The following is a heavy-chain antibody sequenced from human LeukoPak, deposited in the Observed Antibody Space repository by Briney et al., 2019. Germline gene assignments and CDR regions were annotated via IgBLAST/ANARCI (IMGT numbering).Heavy chain of an antibody. V-gene: IGHV3-30*18. J-gene: IGHJ4*02. Sequence: GRSLRLSCAASGFTFSSYGMHWVRQAPGKGLEWVAVISYDGSNKYYADSVKGRFTISRDNSKNTLYLQMNSLRAEDTAVYYCAKEIHYYGSGSYQLVDYWGQGTLVTVSS. D-gene: IGHD3-10*01. CDR1: GFTFSSYG. CDR3: AKEIHYYGSGSYQLVDY. CDR2: ISYDGSNK.